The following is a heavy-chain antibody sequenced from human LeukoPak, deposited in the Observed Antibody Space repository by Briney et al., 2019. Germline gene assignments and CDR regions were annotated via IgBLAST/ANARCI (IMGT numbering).Heavy chain of an antibody. CDR3: ARHEYSGSYYGLSWFDP. Sequence: KPSETLSLTCTVACGSISSSGYYWGWIRQPPGKGLEWIASIYYSGSTYYNPSLKSRVTIAVDTSKNQLSLKLSSLTAADTAVYYCARHEYSGSYYGLSWFDPWGQGTLVTVSS. J-gene: IGHJ5*02. CDR1: CGSISSSGYY. D-gene: IGHD1-26*01. CDR2: IYYSGST. V-gene: IGHV4-39*01.